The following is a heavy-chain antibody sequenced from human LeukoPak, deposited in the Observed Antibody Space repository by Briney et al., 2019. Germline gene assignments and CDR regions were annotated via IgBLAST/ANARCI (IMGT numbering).Heavy chain of an antibody. Sequence: NPSETLSLTCTVSGGSISSGDYYWSWIRQPPGKGLEWIGYIYYSGSTNYNPSLKSRVTISVDTSKNQFSLKLSSVTAADTAVYYCARYSVPRPFDYWGQGTLVTVSS. CDR3: ARYSVPRPFDY. V-gene: IGHV4-61*08. CDR2: IYYSGST. CDR1: GGSISSGDYY. J-gene: IGHJ4*02. D-gene: IGHD1-1*01.